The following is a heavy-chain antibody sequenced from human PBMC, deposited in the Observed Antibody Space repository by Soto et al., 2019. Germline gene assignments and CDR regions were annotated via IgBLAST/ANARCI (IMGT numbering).Heavy chain of an antibody. CDR1: GGSISSGGYY. V-gene: IGHV4-31*03. D-gene: IGHD2-2*01. CDR2: IYYSGST. J-gene: IGHJ5*02. CDR3: AREVVDNWFDP. Sequence: QVQLQESGPGLVKPSQTLSLTCTVSGGSISSGGYYWSWIRQHPGKGLEWIGYIYYSGSTYYNPSLKSRVTIAVATSKNPFSLKLSSVTAADTAVYYCAREVVDNWFDPWGQGTLVTVSS.